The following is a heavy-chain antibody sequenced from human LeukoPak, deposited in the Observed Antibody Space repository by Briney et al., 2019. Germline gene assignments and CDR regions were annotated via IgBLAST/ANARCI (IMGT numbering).Heavy chain of an antibody. CDR3: ARNDYFGINNGMDV. CDR1: GGSFGDFY. V-gene: IGHV4-34*01. D-gene: IGHD2/OR15-2a*01. CDR2: INHSGYT. J-gene: IGHJ6*02. Sequence: PSETLSLTCAVSGGSFGDFYWSWIRQPLGKGLEWIGEINHSGYTNYYPSLKSRVTISVDTSKNQFSLRLSSVTAADTAVYYCARNDYFGINNGMDVWGQGTTVTVSS.